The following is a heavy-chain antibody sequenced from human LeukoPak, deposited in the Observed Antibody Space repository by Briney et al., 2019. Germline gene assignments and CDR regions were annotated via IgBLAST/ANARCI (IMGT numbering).Heavy chain of an antibody. J-gene: IGHJ4*02. Sequence: PGGSLRLSCVGSGVSFSRFAMSWVCQAPGKGVGCVSSVCGGGTSTWYADSVKGRFSISRDDSKNMQFLQMNSLRPEDTALYFCAKRITVSAGFSFDSWGQGILVTVSS. D-gene: IGHD2-15*01. CDR1: GVSFSRFA. CDR3: AKRITVSAGFSFDS. CDR2: VCGGGTST. V-gene: IGHV3-23*01.